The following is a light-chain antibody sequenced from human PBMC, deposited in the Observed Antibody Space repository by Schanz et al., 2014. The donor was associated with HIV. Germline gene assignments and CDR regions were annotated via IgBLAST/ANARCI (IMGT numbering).Light chain of an antibody. CDR2: KTD. V-gene: IGLV1-47*01. CDR1: GSNIGSNS. CDR3: AVWDDPLSGWV. Sequence: QSVLTQPPSASGTPGQRVTISCSGGGSNIGSNSVSWYQQLPGTAPKLLIYKTDQRPSGVPDRFSGSKSGTSASLAISGLRSEDEADYFCAVWDDPLSGWVFGGGTKLTVL. J-gene: IGLJ3*02.